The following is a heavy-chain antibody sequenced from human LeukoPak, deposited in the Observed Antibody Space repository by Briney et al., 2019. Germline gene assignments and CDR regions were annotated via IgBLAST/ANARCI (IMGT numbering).Heavy chain of an antibody. D-gene: IGHD4-17*01. CDR2: INPNSGET. CDR1: GYTFIDYY. V-gene: IGHV1-2*06. Sequence: PSVKVSCKTSGYTFIDYYMHWVRQAPGQGLERIGRINPNSGETNYAQKFQGRVTMTRDTSITTAYMELDRVTSDDTALYYCARAGDYGDYCCWGQGSLVTGSS. J-gene: IGHJ4*02. CDR3: ARAGDYGDYCC.